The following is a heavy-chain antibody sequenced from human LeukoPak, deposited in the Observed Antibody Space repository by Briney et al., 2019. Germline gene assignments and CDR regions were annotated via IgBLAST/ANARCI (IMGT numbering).Heavy chain of an antibody. V-gene: IGHV4-31*03. D-gene: IGHD2-15*01. CDR3: ARDVICSGGSCYPQEWFDP. CDR1: GGSISSGGYY. Sequence: PSQTLSLTCTVSGGSISSGGYYWSWIRQHPGKGLEWIGYIYTSGSTNYNPSLKSRVTMSVDTSKNQFSLKLSSVTAADTAVYYCARDVICSGGSCYPQEWFDPWGQGTLVTVSS. J-gene: IGHJ5*02. CDR2: IYTSGST.